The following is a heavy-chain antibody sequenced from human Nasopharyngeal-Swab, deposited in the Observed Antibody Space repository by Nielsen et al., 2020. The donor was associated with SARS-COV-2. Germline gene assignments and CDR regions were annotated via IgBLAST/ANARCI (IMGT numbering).Heavy chain of an antibody. CDR3: ARDGLDYDFWSAYFMDV. Sequence: GESSKISCAASGFTFNNYNFNWVRQAPGKGLEWVSSISSSSSYIYYADSVKGRFTISRDNAKNSLYLQMNSLRAEDTAVYYCARDGLDYDFWSAYFMDVWGQGTTVTVSS. V-gene: IGHV3-21*01. J-gene: IGHJ6*02. CDR2: ISSSSSYI. CDR1: GFTFNNYN. D-gene: IGHD3-3*01.